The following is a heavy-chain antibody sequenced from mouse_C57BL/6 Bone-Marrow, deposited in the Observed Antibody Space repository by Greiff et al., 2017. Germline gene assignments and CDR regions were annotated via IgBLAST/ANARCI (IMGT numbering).Heavy chain of an antibody. V-gene: IGHV5-17*01. J-gene: IGHJ2*01. Sequence: EVKLMESGGGLVKPGGSLKLSCAASGFTFSDYGMHWVRQAPEKGLEWVAYISSGSSTIYYADTVKGRFTISRENAKNTLFLQMTSLRSEDTAIYYCARQGTFDYWGQGTTLTVSS. CDR3: ARQGTFDY. CDR1: GFTFSDYG. CDR2: ISSGSSTI.